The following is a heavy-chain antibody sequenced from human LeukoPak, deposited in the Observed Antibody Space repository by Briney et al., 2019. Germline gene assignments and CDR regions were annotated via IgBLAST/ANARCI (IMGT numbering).Heavy chain of an antibody. CDR2: IRYDGSNK. D-gene: IGHD6-13*01. V-gene: IGHV3-30*02. J-gene: IGHJ4*02. CDR3: AKDGIAAAHFLYYCDY. CDR1: GFTFSSYA. Sequence: GGSLRLSCAASGFTFSSYAVHWVRQAPGKGLEWVAFIRYDGSNKYYADSVKGRFTISRDNSKNTLYLQMNSLRAEDTAVYYCAKDGIAAAHFLYYCDYWGQGTLVTVSS.